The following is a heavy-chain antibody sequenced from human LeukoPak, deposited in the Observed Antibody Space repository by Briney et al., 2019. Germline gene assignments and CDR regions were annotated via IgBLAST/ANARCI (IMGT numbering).Heavy chain of an antibody. J-gene: IGHJ3*02. Sequence: SVKVPCKASGGTFSSYAISWVGQAPGQGLEWMGRIIPILGIANYAQKFQGRVTITADKSTSTAYMELSSLRSEDTAVYYCARGAVRDSSGYYRDAFDIWGQGTMVTVSS. CDR2: IIPILGIA. V-gene: IGHV1-69*04. D-gene: IGHD3-22*01. CDR3: ARGAVRDSSGYYRDAFDI. CDR1: GGTFSSYA.